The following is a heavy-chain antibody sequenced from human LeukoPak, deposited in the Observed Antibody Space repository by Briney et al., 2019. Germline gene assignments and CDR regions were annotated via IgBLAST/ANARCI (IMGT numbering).Heavy chain of an antibody. Sequence: SETLSITCTVSGGSISSYYWSWIRQPPGKGLEWIGYIYYSGSTNYNPSLKSRVTISVDTSKNQFSLKLSSVTAADTAVYYCAREKAGNWFDPWGQGTLVTVSS. V-gene: IGHV4-59*01. CDR2: IYYSGST. CDR1: GGSISSYY. J-gene: IGHJ5*02. CDR3: AREKAGNWFDP. D-gene: IGHD3-10*01.